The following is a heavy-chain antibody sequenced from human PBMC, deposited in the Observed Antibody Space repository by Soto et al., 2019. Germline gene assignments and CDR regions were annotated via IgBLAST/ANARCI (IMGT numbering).Heavy chain of an antibody. V-gene: IGHV3-74*01. CDR3: ARDYAVAVHNWFDP. CDR2: INSDGSST. D-gene: IGHD6-19*01. CDR1: GFTFSSYW. Sequence: TGGSLRLSCAASGFTFSSYWMHWVRQSPGKGLVWVSRINSDGSSTSYADSVKGRFTISRDNAKNTLYLQMNSLRAEDTAVYYCARDYAVAVHNWFDPWGQGTLVTVSS. J-gene: IGHJ5*02.